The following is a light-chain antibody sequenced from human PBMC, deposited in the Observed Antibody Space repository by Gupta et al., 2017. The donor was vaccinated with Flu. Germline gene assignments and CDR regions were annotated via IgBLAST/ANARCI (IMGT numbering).Light chain of an antibody. J-gene: IGKJ4*01. CDR1: QDITVW. CDR2: AAS. Sequence: DIQLTQYPASGSASVGDRVTITCRASQDITVWLAWYQQKPGKAPKYLIYAASSLQSGIPSRFSGSGSGTDFTLTITNLQPEDFATYYCQQADSFPVAFGGGTKVEIK. V-gene: IGKV1-12*01. CDR3: QQADSFPVA.